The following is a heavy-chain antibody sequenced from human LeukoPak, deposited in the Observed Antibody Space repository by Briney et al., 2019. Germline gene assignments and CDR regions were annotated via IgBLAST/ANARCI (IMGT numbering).Heavy chain of an antibody. J-gene: IGHJ4*02. V-gene: IGHV1-2*02. CDR1: GYTFTGYY. Sequence: ASVKVSCKASGYTFTGYYMHWVRQAPGQGLEWMGWINPNSGGTNYAQKFQGRVTMTRDTSISTAYVELSRLRSDDTAAYYCARDLLAAAGTLYFDYWGQGTLVTVSS. CDR3: ARDLLAAAGTLYFDY. D-gene: IGHD6-13*01. CDR2: INPNSGGT.